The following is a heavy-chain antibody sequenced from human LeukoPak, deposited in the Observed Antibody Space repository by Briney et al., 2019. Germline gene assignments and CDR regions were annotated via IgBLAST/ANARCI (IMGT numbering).Heavy chain of an antibody. CDR2: IDPSDSYT. D-gene: IGHD3-10*01. V-gene: IGHV5-10-1*01. CDR1: GYRFTSYW. CDR3: ARQGGGDLWFGELFSGDYYYGMDV. J-gene: IGHJ6*04. Sequence: GESLEISCKGSGYRFTSYWISWVRQMPGKGLEWMGRIDPSDSYTNYSPSFQGHVTISADKSITTAYLQWSSLKASDTAMYYCARQGGGDLWFGELFSGDYYYGMDVWGKGTTVTVSS.